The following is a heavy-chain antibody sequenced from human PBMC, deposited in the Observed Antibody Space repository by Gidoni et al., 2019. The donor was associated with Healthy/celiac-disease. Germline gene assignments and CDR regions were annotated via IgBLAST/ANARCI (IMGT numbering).Heavy chain of an antibody. D-gene: IGHD4-4*01. CDR2: IYPGDSDT. Sequence: EVQLVQSGAEVKKPGESLQISRKGSGYSFTSYWIGWVRQMPGKGLEWMGIIYPGDSDTRYSPSFQGQVTISADKSISTAYLQWSSLKASDTAMYYCASAYYSNPGPDAFDIWGQGTMVTVSS. J-gene: IGHJ3*02. CDR3: ASAYYSNPGPDAFDI. CDR1: GYSFTSYW. V-gene: IGHV5-51*01.